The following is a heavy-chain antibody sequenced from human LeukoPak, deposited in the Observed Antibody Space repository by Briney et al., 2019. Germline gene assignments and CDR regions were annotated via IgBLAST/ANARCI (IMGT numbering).Heavy chain of an antibody. V-gene: IGHV3-11*06. J-gene: IGHJ3*02. CDR3: AKKMDDAFDI. CDR1: GFTFSDYY. Sequence: GGSLRLSCAASGFTFSDYYMSWIRQAPGKGLEWVSYISSSSSYTNYEDSVKGRFTISRDNAKNSLYLQMNNLRAEDTAVYYCAKKMDDAFDIWGQGTMVTVSS. D-gene: IGHD5-24*01. CDR2: ISSSSSYT.